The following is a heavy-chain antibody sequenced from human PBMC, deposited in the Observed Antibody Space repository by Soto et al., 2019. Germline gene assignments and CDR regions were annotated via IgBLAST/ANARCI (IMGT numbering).Heavy chain of an antibody. D-gene: IGHD2-2*01. V-gene: IGHV3-7*01. CDR3: ARVPLVTSRYYFDF. CDR2: INQDGSGK. CDR1: GFTFSSYW. Sequence: EVQLVESGGGLVQPGGSLRLSCVASGFTFSSYWMSWVRQSPEKGLEWVANINQDGSGKYHVGSVKGRFTISRDNAKNSLYRQMDSLRDEDTAVYYCARVPLVTSRYYFDFWGQGSLVTVSS. J-gene: IGHJ4*02.